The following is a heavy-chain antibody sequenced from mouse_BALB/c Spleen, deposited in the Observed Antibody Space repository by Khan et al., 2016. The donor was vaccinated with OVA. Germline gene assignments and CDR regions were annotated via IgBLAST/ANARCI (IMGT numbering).Heavy chain of an antibody. V-gene: IGHV5-6*02. CDR1: GFTFSSYS. CDR2: ISSGGDYT. J-gene: IGHJ3*01. Sequence: DVKLVESGGDLVKPGGSLKLPCAASGFTFSSYSMSWVRQTPDKRLEWVASISSGGDYTYYPDSVKGRFTISRDNAKNTLYLQMSDLKSEDTAMYYCADHVTGSFAYWGQGTLVTVSA. D-gene: IGHD4-1*01. CDR3: ADHVTGSFAY.